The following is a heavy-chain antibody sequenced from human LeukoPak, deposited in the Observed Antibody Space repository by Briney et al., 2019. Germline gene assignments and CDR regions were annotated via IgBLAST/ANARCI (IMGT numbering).Heavy chain of an antibody. CDR1: GFIFRSYD. V-gene: IGHV3-33*01. D-gene: IGHD5-12*01. Sequence: PGGSPRLSCAASGFIFRSYDMHWVRQAPDKGLEWVAVIWYDGSNKYYAESVKGRFTISRDNSKNTLYLQMNSLRGEDTALYYCARDLVRTDSGYDSGPVGYWGQGTLVTVSS. CDR2: IWYDGSNK. CDR3: ARDLVRTDSGYDSGPVGY. J-gene: IGHJ4*02.